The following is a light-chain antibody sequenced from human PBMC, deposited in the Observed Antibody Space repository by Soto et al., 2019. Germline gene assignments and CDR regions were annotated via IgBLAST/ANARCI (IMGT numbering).Light chain of an antibody. CDR1: QSVSSSY. CDR3: QQYGSSPWT. Sequence: EIGLTQSPGTLSLSPGERATLSCRASQSVSSSYLAWYRQKPGQAPRLLIYGASSRATGIPDRFSGSGSGTDFTLTISRLEPEDFAVYYCQQYGSSPWTFGQGTKVDIK. V-gene: IGKV3-20*01. CDR2: GAS. J-gene: IGKJ1*01.